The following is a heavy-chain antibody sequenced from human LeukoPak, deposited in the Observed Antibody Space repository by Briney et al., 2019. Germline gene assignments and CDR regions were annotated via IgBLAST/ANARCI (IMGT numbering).Heavy chain of an antibody. CDR2: INGGGGST. D-gene: IGHD3-9*01. J-gene: IGHJ2*01. CDR1: GFTFSSYA. CDR3: AKNRAGYNWYFDL. Sequence: GASLSLSCTASGFTFSSYAMSWVRQAPGKGLEWVSAINGGGGSTYYADSVRGRYTISRDNSKITLYLKMNSRRAEDRALYYWAKNRAGYNWYFDLWARDTLVPVSS. V-gene: IGHV3-23*01.